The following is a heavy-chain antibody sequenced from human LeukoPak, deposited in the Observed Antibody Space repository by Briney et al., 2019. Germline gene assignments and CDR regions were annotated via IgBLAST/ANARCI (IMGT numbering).Heavy chain of an antibody. V-gene: IGHV3-20*04. CDR1: GFTFDDYG. J-gene: IGHJ2*01. D-gene: IGHD4-17*01. CDR3: ARSSTTVTTRFFGL. CDR2: ITWNGGQT. Sequence: GGSLRLSCAASGFTFDDYGMSWVRQGPGKGLEWVSTITWNGGQTAYADSVKGRFTISRDNAKNSLYLEMNSLSPEDTALYYCARSSTTVTTRFFGLWGRGTLVTVSS.